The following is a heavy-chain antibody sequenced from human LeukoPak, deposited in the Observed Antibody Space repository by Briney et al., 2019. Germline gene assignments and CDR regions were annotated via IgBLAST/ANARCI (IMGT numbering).Heavy chain of an antibody. J-gene: IGHJ4*02. V-gene: IGHV3-7*01. CDR3: ARKPIDY. Sequence: GGSLRLSCATSGFSFNNDWMDWVRQAPGKGLEWVANINQDGSEKNCLDSVKGRFTISRDNAQNSLYLQMNGLRAEDTAVYYCARKPIDYWGQGTLVTVSS. D-gene: IGHD1-14*01. CDR2: INQDGSEK. CDR1: GFSFNNDW.